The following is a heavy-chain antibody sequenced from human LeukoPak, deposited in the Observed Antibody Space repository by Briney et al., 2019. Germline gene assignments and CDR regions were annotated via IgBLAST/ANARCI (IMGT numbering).Heavy chain of an antibody. CDR3: ARESEVWGMGYDFWGGYYRGRYYMDV. CDR1: EFTFSSYW. V-gene: IGHV3-7*01. Sequence: GGSLRLSCAASEFTFSSYWMTWVRQAPGKGLEWVANIKQDGSEKYYVDSVKGRFTISRDNAKNSLYLQMNSLRAEDTAVYYCARESEVWGMGYDFWGGYYRGRYYMDVWGKGTTVTVSS. J-gene: IGHJ6*03. D-gene: IGHD3-3*01. CDR2: IKQDGSEK.